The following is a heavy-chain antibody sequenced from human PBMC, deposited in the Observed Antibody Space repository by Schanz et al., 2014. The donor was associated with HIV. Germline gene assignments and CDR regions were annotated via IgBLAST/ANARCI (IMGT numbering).Heavy chain of an antibody. Sequence: VQLLESGGGLVQPGGSLRLSCVASGFTLSSYAMSWVRQAPGKGLAWVAVISYDGSNKYYADSVKGRFVISRDNSNNTLYLQMSSLRAEDTAVYFCVDFWIGYFRYWGRGTLVSVSS. CDR2: ISYDGSNK. V-gene: IGHV3-30*03. CDR3: VDFWIGYFRY. CDR1: GFTLSSYA. J-gene: IGHJ4*02. D-gene: IGHD3-3*01.